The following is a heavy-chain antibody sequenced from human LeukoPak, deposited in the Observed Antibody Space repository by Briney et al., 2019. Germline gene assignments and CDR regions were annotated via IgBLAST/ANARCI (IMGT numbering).Heavy chain of an antibody. V-gene: IGHV4-59*08. D-gene: IGHD4-17*01. CDR1: GDSISTYY. CDR2: IYYSGRT. J-gene: IGHJ4*02. CDR3: ARLEGSKTVKFDY. Sequence: SETLSLTCSFSGDSISTYYWSWVRQPPGKGLELIGYIYYSGRTNYNPSLKSRVTISVDTSKNQFSLQLSSVTAADTALYYCARLEGSKTVKFDYWGRGPLVTVST.